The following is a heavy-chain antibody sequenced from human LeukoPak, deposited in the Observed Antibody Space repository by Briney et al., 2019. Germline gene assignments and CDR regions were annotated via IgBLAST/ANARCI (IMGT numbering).Heavy chain of an antibody. Sequence: GESLKISCKGSGYTFTNYWIAWVRQMPGKGLEWMRNIYPGDSDTKYSPSFQGQVTISADKSISTAYLQWTSLKASDSAIYYCARQPTSWFDPWGQGTLVTVSS. J-gene: IGHJ5*02. CDR1: GYTFTNYW. CDR3: ARQPTSWFDP. D-gene: IGHD5-24*01. CDR2: IYPGDSDT. V-gene: IGHV5-51*01.